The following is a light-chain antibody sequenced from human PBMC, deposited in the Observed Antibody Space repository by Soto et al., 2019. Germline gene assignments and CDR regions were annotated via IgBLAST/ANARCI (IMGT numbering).Light chain of an antibody. CDR2: DAS. CDR1: LSVSVY. J-gene: IGKJ5*01. Sequence: VLTQSPSTLSLSPGERATLSCRTSLSVSVYVDWYQQKPGKAPRLLIYDASNWATGIPYRFSGSASGTDFTLTISRLEPEDFAVYFCQQYYDLPMTFGQGTRLEI. V-gene: IGKV3-11*01. CDR3: QQYYDLPMT.